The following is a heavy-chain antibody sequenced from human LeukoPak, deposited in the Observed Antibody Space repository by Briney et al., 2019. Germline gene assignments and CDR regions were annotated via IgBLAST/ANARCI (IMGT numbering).Heavy chain of an antibody. CDR2: INPNSGGT. J-gene: IGHJ4*02. D-gene: IGHD3-22*01. V-gene: IGHV1-2*02. CDR3: AKDPRYYYDSSGYYYAD. CDR1: GYTFTDYY. Sequence: ASVKVSCKASGYTFTDYYMHWVRQAPGQGLEWMGWINPNSGGTNYAQKFQGRVTMTRDTSISTAYMELSRLRSDDTAVYYCAKDPRYYYDSSGYYYADWGQGTLVTVSS.